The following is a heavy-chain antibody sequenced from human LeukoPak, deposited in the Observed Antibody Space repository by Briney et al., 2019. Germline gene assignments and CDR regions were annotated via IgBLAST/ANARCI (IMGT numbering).Heavy chain of an antibody. Sequence: GGSLRLSCVASGFTFSYYWMHWVRQAPGKGLVWVSRINSDGSSTTYADSVKGRFTISRDNAKNTLYLQMNSLRAEDTAVYYCAREGDTNAVSDCWGPGTLVTVSS. CDR3: AREGDTNAVSDC. V-gene: IGHV3-74*01. CDR1: GFTFSYYW. D-gene: IGHD2-8*01. J-gene: IGHJ4*02. CDR2: INSDGSST.